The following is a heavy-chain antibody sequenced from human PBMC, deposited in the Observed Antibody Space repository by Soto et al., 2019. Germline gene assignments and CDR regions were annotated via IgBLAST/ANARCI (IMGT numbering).Heavy chain of an antibody. CDR2: ISGSGGST. J-gene: IGHJ4*02. CDR3: AKDSSSWPCDC. V-gene: IGHV3-23*01. CDR1: GFTFSSYA. Sequence: EVQLLESGGGLVQPGGSLRLSCAASGFTFSSYAMSWVRQAPGKGLEWVSAISGSGGSTYYADSVKGRFTISRDNSKNRLYLQMNSLIADDTAVYYCAKDSSSWPCDCWGQGTLVTVSS. D-gene: IGHD6-13*01.